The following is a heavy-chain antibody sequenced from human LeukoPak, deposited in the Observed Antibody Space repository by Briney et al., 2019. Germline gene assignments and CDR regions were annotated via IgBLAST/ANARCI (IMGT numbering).Heavy chain of an antibody. Sequence: GGSLRLSCAASGFTFSSYAMSWVRQAPGKGLEWVSAISGSGGSTYYADSVKGRFTISRDNAKNTLYLQMNSLRAEDTAVYYCAREGRDGYYYYYYMDVWGKGTTVTVSS. CDR2: ISGSGGST. D-gene: IGHD5-24*01. V-gene: IGHV3-23*01. CDR1: GFTFSSYA. J-gene: IGHJ6*03. CDR3: AREGRDGYYYYYYMDV.